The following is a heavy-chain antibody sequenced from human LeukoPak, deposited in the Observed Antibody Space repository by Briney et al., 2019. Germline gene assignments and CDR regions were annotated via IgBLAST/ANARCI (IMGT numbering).Heavy chain of an antibody. V-gene: IGHV3-21*01. Sequence: SGGSLRLSCAASGFTFSSYSMNWVRQAPGKGLEWVSSISSSSSYIYYADSVKGRFTISRDNAKNSIYMQMNSLRAEETAVYYCARASSYYYDSSGYYPEDYFDYWGQGTLVTVSS. J-gene: IGHJ4*02. CDR1: GFTFSSYS. D-gene: IGHD3-22*01. CDR2: ISSSSSYI. CDR3: ARASSYYYDSSGYYPEDYFDY.